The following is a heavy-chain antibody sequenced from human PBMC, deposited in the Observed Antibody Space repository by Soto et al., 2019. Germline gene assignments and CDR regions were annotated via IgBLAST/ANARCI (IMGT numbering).Heavy chain of an antibody. J-gene: IGHJ5*02. D-gene: IGHD3-9*01. V-gene: IGHV1-18*01. Sequence: ASVKDSCKASGYTFTSYGISWVRQAPGQGLEWMGWISAYNGNTNYAQKHQGRVTMTTDTSTSTAYMELRSLRSDDTAVYYCARSMTGDWFDPWGQGTLVTVSS. CDR1: GYTFTSYG. CDR2: ISAYNGNT. CDR3: ARSMTGDWFDP.